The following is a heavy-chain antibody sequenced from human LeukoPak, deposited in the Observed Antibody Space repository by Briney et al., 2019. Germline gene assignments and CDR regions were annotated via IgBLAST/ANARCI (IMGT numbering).Heavy chain of an antibody. D-gene: IGHD5-24*01. CDR1: GYTFTGYW. CDR3: ARGLKEMATIPDYYFDY. J-gene: IGHJ4*02. V-gene: IGHV1-46*01. Sequence: GASVKVSCKAFGYTFTGYWMHWVRQAPGQGPEWMGVISPSGGSTIYAQKFKGRVTLTRDMSTSTVYMELSSLRSEDTAVYYCARGLKEMATIPDYYFDYWGQGTLVTVSS. CDR2: ISPSGGST.